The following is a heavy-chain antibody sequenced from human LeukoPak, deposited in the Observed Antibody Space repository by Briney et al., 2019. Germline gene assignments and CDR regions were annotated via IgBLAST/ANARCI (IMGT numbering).Heavy chain of an antibody. Sequence: PGGSLRLSCAASGFTFSNHGIHWVRQAPGKGLEWVAFIRSDGTNKYYVDSVKGRFTISRDNSKNSLYLQMNTLSAEDTAVYYCVASCYGYWGQGTLVTVSS. CDR3: VASCYGY. J-gene: IGHJ4*02. CDR1: GFTFSNHG. V-gene: IGHV3-30*02. CDR2: IRSDGTNK. D-gene: IGHD3-16*01.